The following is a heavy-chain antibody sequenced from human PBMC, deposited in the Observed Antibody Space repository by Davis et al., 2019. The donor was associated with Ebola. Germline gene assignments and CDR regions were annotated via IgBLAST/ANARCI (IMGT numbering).Heavy chain of an antibody. J-gene: IGHJ5*02. CDR2: ISYDGSNK. V-gene: IGHV3-30-3*01. D-gene: IGHD6-13*01. CDR3: ARDWYSSSWYPLNWFDP. CDR1: GFTFSSYA. Sequence: GESLKISCAASGFTFSSYAMHWVRQAPGKGLEWVAVISYDGSNKYYADSVKGRFTISRDNSKNTLYLQMNSLRAEDTAVYYCARDWYSSSWYPLNWFDPWGQGTLVTVSS.